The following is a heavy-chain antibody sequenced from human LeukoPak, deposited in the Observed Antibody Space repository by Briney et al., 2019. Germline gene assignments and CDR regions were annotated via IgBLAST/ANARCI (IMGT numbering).Heavy chain of an antibody. Sequence: SVKVSCKASGGTFSSYAISWVRQAPGQGLEWMGGIIPIFGTANYAQKFQGRVTITTDESTSTAYMELSSLRSEDTAVYYCARAISIAARLDYYYYVDVWGKGTTVTVSS. V-gene: IGHV1-69*05. CDR1: GGTFSSYA. CDR2: IIPIFGTA. J-gene: IGHJ6*03. CDR3: ARAISIAARLDYYYYVDV. D-gene: IGHD6-6*01.